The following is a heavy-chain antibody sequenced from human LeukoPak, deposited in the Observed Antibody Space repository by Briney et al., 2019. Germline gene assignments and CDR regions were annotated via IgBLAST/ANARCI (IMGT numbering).Heavy chain of an antibody. CDR1: GFTVSSNY. CDR2: IYSGGST. Sequence: GGSLRLSCAASGFTVSSNYMSWVRQAPGKGLEWVSVIYSGGSTYYADSVKGRFTIPRDNSKNTLYLQMNSLRAEDMAVYYCARDYGDYVFDYWGQGTLVTVSS. D-gene: IGHD4-17*01. V-gene: IGHV3-66*02. CDR3: ARDYGDYVFDY. J-gene: IGHJ4*02.